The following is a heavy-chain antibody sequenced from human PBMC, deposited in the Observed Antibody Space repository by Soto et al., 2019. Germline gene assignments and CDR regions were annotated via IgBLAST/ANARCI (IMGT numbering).Heavy chain of an antibody. CDR2: IIPIFGTA. V-gene: IGHV1-69*12. D-gene: IGHD5-12*01. Sequence: QVQLVQSGAEVKKPGSSVKVSCKASGGTFSSYDISWVRQAPGQGLEWMGGIIPIFGTANYAQKFQGRVTITADESTSPAYMELSSLRSEDTAVYYCARALVATTAFDYWGQGTLVTVSS. CDR3: ARALVATTAFDY. CDR1: GGTFSSYD. J-gene: IGHJ4*02.